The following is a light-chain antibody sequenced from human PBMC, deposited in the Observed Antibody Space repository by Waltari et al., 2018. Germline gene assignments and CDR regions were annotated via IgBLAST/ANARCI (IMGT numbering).Light chain of an antibody. J-gene: IGLJ2*01. CDR2: EVN. CDR3: STYISSRTLVI. Sequence: QSALTQPASVSGSPGQSITISCTGTSSDVGSHNYVPWYQQHPAKPPKLMIYEVNNRPPGVSNRFSGSKSGNTASLTISGLQAEDEGDYYCSTYISSRTLVIFGGGTKLTVL. V-gene: IGLV2-14*01. CDR1: SSDVGSHNY.